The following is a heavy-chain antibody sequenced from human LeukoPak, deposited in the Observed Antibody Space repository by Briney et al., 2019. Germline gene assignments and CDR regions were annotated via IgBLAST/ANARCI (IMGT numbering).Heavy chain of an antibody. V-gene: IGHV4-39*07. J-gene: IGHJ6*03. CDR2: IYYSGST. CDR3: IYMDV. CDR1: GGSISSSSYY. Sequence: MPSETLSLTCTVSGGSISSSSYYWGWIRQPPGKGLEWIGSIYYSGSTYYNPSLKSRVTISVDTSRNQFSLKLSSVTAADTAVYYAIYMDVWGKGTTVTVSS.